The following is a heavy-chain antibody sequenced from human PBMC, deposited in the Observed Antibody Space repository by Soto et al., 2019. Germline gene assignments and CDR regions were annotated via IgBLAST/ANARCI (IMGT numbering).Heavy chain of an antibody. Sequence: SETLSLTCAVYGGSFSGYYWSWIRQPPGKGLEWIGEINHSGSTNYNPSLKSRVTISVDTSKNQFSLKLSSVTAADTAVYYCARGQCVGYCSSTSRRRWFDPWGQGTLVTVSS. CDR3: ARGQCVGYCSSTSRRRWFDP. CDR2: INHSGST. J-gene: IGHJ5*02. CDR1: GGSFSGYY. V-gene: IGHV4-34*01. D-gene: IGHD2-2*01.